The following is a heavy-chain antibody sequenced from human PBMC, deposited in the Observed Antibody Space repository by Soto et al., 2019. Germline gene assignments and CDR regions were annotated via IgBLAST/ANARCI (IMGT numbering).Heavy chain of an antibody. J-gene: IGHJ4*02. CDR3: ARVSSPYYDILTGYYHADY. CDR1: GYTFTSYG. D-gene: IGHD3-9*01. Sequence: ASVKVSCKASGYTFTSYGISWVRQAPGQGLEWMGWISAYNGNTNYAQKLQGRVTMTTDTSTSTAYIELRSLRSDDTAVYYCARVSSPYYDILTGYYHADYWGQGTLVTVSS. CDR2: ISAYNGNT. V-gene: IGHV1-18*01.